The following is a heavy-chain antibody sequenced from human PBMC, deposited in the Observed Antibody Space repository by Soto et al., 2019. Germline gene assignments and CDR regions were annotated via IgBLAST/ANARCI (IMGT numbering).Heavy chain of an antibody. D-gene: IGHD6-13*01. J-gene: IGHJ6*03. Sequence: GASVKVSCKASGYTFTSYYMHWVRQAPGQGLEWMGIINPSGGSTSYAQKFQGRVTMTRDTSTSTVYMELSSLRSEDTAVYYCARDLGFSSSWYRWNYYYYYYMDVWGKGTTVTVSS. V-gene: IGHV1-46*03. CDR1: GYTFTSYY. CDR2: INPSGGST. CDR3: ARDLGFSSSWYRWNYYYYYYMDV.